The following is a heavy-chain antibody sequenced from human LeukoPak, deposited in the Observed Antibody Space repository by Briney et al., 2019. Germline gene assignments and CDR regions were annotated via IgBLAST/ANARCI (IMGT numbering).Heavy chain of an antibody. CDR3: ARVMGATAIDY. J-gene: IGHJ4*02. Sequence: ASVKVSCKSSGYTFTGYDMHWVRQAPGQGLERMGWINPNSGGTNYAQKFQGRVTMTRDTSISTAYMELSRLRSDDTVVYYCARVMGATAIDYWGQGTLVTVSS. D-gene: IGHD1-26*01. CDR1: GYTFTGYD. CDR2: INPNSGGT. V-gene: IGHV1-2*02.